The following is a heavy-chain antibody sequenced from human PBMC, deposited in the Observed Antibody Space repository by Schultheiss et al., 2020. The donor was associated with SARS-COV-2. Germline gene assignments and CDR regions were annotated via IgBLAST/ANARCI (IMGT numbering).Heavy chain of an antibody. D-gene: IGHD6-6*01. J-gene: IGHJ4*02. CDR2: ISWNSGSI. CDR1: GFTFDDYA. CDR3: ARNAARLITRAQFDY. Sequence: SLKISCAASGFTFDDYAMHWVRQAPGKGLEWVSGISWNSGSIGYADSVKGRFTISRDNSKNTLSLQMNSLRAEDTAVYYCARNAARLITRAQFDYWGQGTLVTVSS. V-gene: IGHV3-9*01.